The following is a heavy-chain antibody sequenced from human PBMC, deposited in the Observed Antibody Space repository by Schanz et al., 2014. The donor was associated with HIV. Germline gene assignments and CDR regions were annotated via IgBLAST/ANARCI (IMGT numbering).Heavy chain of an antibody. J-gene: IGHJ4*02. D-gene: IGHD3-22*01. Sequence: QVQLVESGGGVVQPGRSLRLSCVASGFTFDNYGMHWVRQAPGKGLEWVAVMSYDGTRKNYADSVKGRFTISRDNSKNTLSLQMTALRTEDTAIYYCAKPEYDSSGNSQTHFDYWGQGTLVTVSS. V-gene: IGHV3-30*18. CDR2: MSYDGTRK. CDR1: GFTFDNYG. CDR3: AKPEYDSSGNSQTHFDY.